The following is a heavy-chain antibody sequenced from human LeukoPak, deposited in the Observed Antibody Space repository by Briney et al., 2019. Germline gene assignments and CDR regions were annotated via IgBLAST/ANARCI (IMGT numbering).Heavy chain of an antibody. CDR3: ARNQQLGGHSYYYYGMDV. D-gene: IGHD3-16*01. CDR1: GFIFTDYW. V-gene: IGHV3-23*01. Sequence: GGSLRLSCEASGFIFTDYWMTWARQAPGKGLEWVSGISGGGVTTYYADSVKGRFTISRDNSKNTLYLQMNSLRADDTAIYYCARNQQLGGHSYYYYGMDVWGQGTTVTVSS. CDR2: ISGGGVTT. J-gene: IGHJ6*02.